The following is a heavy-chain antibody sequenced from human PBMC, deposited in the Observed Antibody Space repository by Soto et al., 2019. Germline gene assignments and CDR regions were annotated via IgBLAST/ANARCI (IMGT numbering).Heavy chain of an antibody. D-gene: IGHD2-15*01. V-gene: IGHV3-21*01. CDR1: GFTFSSYS. J-gene: IGHJ4*02. CDR3: ARDRRCSGGSCFDY. Sequence: PGGSLRLSCAASGFTFSSYSMNWVRQAPGKGLEWVSSISSSSYIYYADSVKGRFTISRDNAKNSLYLQMNSLRAEDTAVYYCARDRRCSGGSCFDYWGQGTLVTVSS. CDR2: ISSSSYI.